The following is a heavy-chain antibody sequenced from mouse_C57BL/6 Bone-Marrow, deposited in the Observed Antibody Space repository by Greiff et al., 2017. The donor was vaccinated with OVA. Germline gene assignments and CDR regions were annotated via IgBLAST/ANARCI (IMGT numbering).Heavy chain of an antibody. J-gene: IGHJ2*01. Sequence: LQPGAELVKPGASVQLSCKASGYTFTSYWMPWVKQRPGQGLEWIGMIPPNSGSTNYNEKFKSKATLTVDKSSSTAYMQLSSLTSEDSAVYYVVGGNYFDYWGQGTTLTVSA. CDR1: GYTFTSYW. CDR2: IPPNSGST. V-gene: IGHV1-64*01. CDR3: VGGNYFDY. D-gene: IGHD1-1*02.